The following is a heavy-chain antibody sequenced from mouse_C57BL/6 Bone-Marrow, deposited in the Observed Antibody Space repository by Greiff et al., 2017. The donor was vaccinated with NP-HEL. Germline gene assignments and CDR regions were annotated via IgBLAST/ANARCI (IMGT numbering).Heavy chain of an antibody. V-gene: IGHV1-81*01. Sequence: QVQLQQSGAELARPGASVTLSCKASGYTFTSYGISWVKQRTGQGLEWIGEIYPRSGNTYYNEKFKGKATLSADKSSSTAYMELRSLTSEDSAVYFCARRGVLTWFAYWGQGTLVTVSA. J-gene: IGHJ3*01. D-gene: IGHD2-14*01. CDR3: ARRGVLTWFAY. CDR2: IYPRSGNT. CDR1: GYTFTSYG.